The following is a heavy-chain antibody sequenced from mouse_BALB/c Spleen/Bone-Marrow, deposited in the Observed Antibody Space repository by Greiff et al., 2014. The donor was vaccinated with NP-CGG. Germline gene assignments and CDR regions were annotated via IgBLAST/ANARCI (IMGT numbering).Heavy chain of an antibody. J-gene: IGHJ2*01. CDR1: GYAISSYW. CDR3: ARGRGWYLDY. V-gene: IGHV1-80*01. Sequence: VQLQQSGAELVRPGSSVKISCKASGYAISSYWMNWVKQRPGQGLEWIGQIYPGDGDTNYNGKSKGKATLTADKSSSTAYMQISSLTSEDSAVYFCARGRGWYLDYWGQGTTLTVSS. CDR2: IYPGDGDT. D-gene: IGHD2-3*01.